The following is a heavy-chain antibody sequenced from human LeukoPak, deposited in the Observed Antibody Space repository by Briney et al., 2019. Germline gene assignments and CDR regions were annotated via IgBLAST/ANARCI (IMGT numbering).Heavy chain of an antibody. CDR2: ISSSSSYI. CDR3: ASFAPYCSGGSCYYYGMDV. V-gene: IGHV3-21*01. Sequence: PGGSLRLSCAASGFTFSSYSMNWVRQAPGKGLEWVSSISSSSSYIYYADSVKGRFTISRDNAKNSLYLQMNSLRAEDTAVYYCASFAPYCSGGSCYYYGMDVWGQGTTVTVSS. CDR1: GFTFSSYS. D-gene: IGHD2-15*01. J-gene: IGHJ6*02.